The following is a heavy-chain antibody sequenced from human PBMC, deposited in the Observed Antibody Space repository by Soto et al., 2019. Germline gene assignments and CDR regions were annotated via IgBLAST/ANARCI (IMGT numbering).Heavy chain of an antibody. CDR1: SGSISSSNW. CDR2: IYHSGST. Sequence: QVQLQESGPGLVKPSGTLSLTCAVSSGSISSSNWWSWVRQPPGKGLEWIGEIYHSGSTNYNPSLKRRVTISVDKSKNQFSLKLSSVTAANTAVYYCARGSDYGDYHFLFDYWGQGTLVTVSS. V-gene: IGHV4-4*02. D-gene: IGHD4-17*01. CDR3: ARGSDYGDYHFLFDY. J-gene: IGHJ4*02.